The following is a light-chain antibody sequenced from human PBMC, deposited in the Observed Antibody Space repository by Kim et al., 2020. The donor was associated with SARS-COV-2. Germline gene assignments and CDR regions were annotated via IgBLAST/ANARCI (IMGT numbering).Light chain of an antibody. CDR2: LNSDGSH. Sequence: QLVLTQSPSASASLGASVKLTCTLSSGHSSYAIAWHQQQPEKGPRYLMKLNSDGSHGKGDGIPDRFSGSSSGAERYLTISSLQSEDEADYYCQTWDTGIRVFGGGTQLTVL. CDR1: SGHSSYA. V-gene: IGLV4-69*01. J-gene: IGLJ2*01. CDR3: QTWDTGIRV.